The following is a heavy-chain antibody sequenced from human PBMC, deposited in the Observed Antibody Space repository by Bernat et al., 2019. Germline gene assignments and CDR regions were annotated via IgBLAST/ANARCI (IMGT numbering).Heavy chain of an antibody. J-gene: IGHJ2*01. CDR1: GFTFSSYG. CDR2: ISGSGGST. V-gene: IGHV3-23*01. Sequence: EVQLLESGGGLVQPGGSLRLSCAASGFTFSSYGMSWVRQAPGKGLEWVSGISGSGGSTYYADSVKGRFTISRDNSKNTLYLQMNSLRAEDTAVYYCAKEGENSSGWETHWYFDLWGRGTLVTVSS. CDR3: AKEGENSSGWETHWYFDL. D-gene: IGHD6-19*01.